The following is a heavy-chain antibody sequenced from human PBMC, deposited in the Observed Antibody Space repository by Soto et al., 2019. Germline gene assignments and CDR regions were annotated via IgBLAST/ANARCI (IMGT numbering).Heavy chain of an antibody. CDR2: IFYNGRT. CDR3: ARGRYSYGPYFDY. Sequence: SETLSLTCTVSGGSISSGDYFWTWIRQPPGTGLELIGYIFYNGRTSYNPSLKSRGSISVDTSKTQFSLKLSSVTAADTAVYYCARGRYSYGPYFDYGGQGTLVTVSS. D-gene: IGHD1-26*01. CDR1: GGSISSGDYF. J-gene: IGHJ4*02. V-gene: IGHV4-30-4*01.